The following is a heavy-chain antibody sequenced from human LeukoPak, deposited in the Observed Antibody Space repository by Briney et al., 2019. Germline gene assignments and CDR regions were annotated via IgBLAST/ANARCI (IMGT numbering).Heavy chain of an antibody. J-gene: IGHJ4*02. D-gene: IGHD3-10*01. CDR2: INSGGSTI. CDR1: GFTFSSYE. V-gene: IGHV3-48*03. CDR3: ATSRRGFGGLWGY. Sequence: PGGSLRLSCAASGFTFSSYEMNWVRQAPGKGLEWVSYINSGGSTIYYADSVKGRFTISRDNAKKSLYLQVNSLRAEDTAVYYCATSRRGFGGLWGYWGQGTLVTVSS.